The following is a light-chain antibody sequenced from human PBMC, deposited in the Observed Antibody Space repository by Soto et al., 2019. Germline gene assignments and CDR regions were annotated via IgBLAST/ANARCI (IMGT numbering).Light chain of an antibody. CDR2: GNS. CDR1: SSNIGAGYD. J-gene: IGLJ2*01. CDR3: QSYDSSRRYVV. V-gene: IGLV1-40*01. Sequence: QSVLTQPPSVSGAPGQRVTISCTGSSSNIGAGYDVHWYQQLPGTAPKLLIYGNSNRPAGVPDRFSGSKSCTSASLAITGLEAEDEADYSCQSYDSSRRYVVFGGGTKLTVL.